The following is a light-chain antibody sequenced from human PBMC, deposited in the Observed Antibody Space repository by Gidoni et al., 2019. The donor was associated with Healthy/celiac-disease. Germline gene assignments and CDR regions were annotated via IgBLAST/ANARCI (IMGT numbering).Light chain of an antibody. Sequence: AIQMTQSPSSLSASVGARVTITCRASQGIRKPGKAPKLLIYAASSLQSGVPSRFSGSGSGTDFTLTISSLQPEDFATYYCLQDYNYPYTFGQGTKLEIK. CDR3: LQDYNYPYT. V-gene: IGKV1-6*01. CDR2: AAS. CDR1: QGIRK. J-gene: IGKJ2*01.